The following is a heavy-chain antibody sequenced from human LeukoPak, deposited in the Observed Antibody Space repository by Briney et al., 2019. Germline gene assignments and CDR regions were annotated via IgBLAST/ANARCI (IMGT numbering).Heavy chain of an antibody. V-gene: IGHV4-61*02. Sequence: SQTLSLTCTVSGGSISSGSYYWSWIRQPAGKGLEWIRRIYTSGSTNYNPSLKSRVTISVDTSKNQFSLKLSSVTAADTAVYYCARVRCSGGSCYSLYYYYYMDVWGKGTTVTVSS. CDR1: GGSISSGSYY. CDR2: IYTSGST. J-gene: IGHJ6*03. CDR3: ARVRCSGGSCYSLYYYYYMDV. D-gene: IGHD2-15*01.